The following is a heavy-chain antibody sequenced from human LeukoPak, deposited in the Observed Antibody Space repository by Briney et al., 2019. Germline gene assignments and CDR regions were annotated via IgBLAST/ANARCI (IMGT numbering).Heavy chain of an antibody. Sequence: GGSLRLSCAASGFTFSSYTMNWVRQAPGKGLVWVSRINSDGSSTSYADSVKGRFTISRDNAKNTLYLQMNSLRAEDTAVYYCASPYSGSRLGGDYWGQGTLVTVSS. CDR2: INSDGSST. CDR1: GFTFSSYT. J-gene: IGHJ4*02. CDR3: ASPYSGSRLGGDY. V-gene: IGHV3-74*01. D-gene: IGHD1-26*01.